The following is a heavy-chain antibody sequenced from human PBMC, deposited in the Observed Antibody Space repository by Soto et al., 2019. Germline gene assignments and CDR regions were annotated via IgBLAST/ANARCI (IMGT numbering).Heavy chain of an antibody. J-gene: IGHJ6*03. V-gene: IGHV3-23*01. Sequence: GGSLKLSCAASGFTFSNFAMSWVRHAPGKGLEWVSEISGSTGTTYYADSVKGRFIISRDNSKNTLHLQMNSLRAEDTAVYYCAKDTSSSPYYMDVWGKGTTVTVSS. CDR3: AKDTSSSPYYMDV. CDR2: ISGSTGTT. CDR1: GFTFSNFA. D-gene: IGHD2-2*01.